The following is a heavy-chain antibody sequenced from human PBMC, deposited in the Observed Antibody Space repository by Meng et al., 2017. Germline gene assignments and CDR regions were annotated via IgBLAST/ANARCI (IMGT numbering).Heavy chain of an antibody. D-gene: IGHD3-16*01. CDR3: ARGDWGELRTELIPYYFDY. CDR1: GFTFSSYG. Sequence: GESLKISCAASGFTFSSYGMHWVRQAPGKGLEWVAVISYDGSNKYYADSVKGRFTISRDNSKNTLYLQMNSLRAEDTAVYYCARGDWGELRTELIPYYFDYWGQGTLVTVSS. J-gene: IGHJ4*02. CDR2: ISYDGSNK. V-gene: IGHV3-30*19.